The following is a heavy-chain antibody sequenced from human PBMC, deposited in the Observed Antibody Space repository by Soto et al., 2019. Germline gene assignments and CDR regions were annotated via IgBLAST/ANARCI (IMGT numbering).Heavy chain of an antibody. CDR1: GGSVSSGSYY. CDR2: IYYSGST. J-gene: IGHJ4*02. CDR3: ARVPLPYCGGDCYSQFDY. D-gene: IGHD2-21*02. V-gene: IGHV4-61*01. Sequence: SETLSLTCTVSGGSVSSGSYYWSWIRQPPGKGLEWIGYIYYSGSTNYNPSLKSRVTISVDTSKNQFSLKLSSVTAADTAVYYCARVPLPYCGGDCYSQFDYWGQGTLVTVSS.